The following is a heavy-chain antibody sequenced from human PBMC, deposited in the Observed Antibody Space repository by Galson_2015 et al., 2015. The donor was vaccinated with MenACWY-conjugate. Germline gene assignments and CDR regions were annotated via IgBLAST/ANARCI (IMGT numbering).Heavy chain of an antibody. D-gene: IGHD2-2*01. V-gene: IGHV1-69*06. Sequence: SVKVSCKASGGTFSRHAISWVRQAPGQGLEWMGGIIPPYDTTNYAQKFQGRVTLTADRSKSTAYMELTRLRSADTAVYYCATSPLFEDRTVLPAATWYFQRWGQGTLVTVSP. CDR1: GGTFSRHA. J-gene: IGHJ1*01. CDR3: ATSPLFEDRTVLPAATWYFQR. CDR2: IIPPYDTT.